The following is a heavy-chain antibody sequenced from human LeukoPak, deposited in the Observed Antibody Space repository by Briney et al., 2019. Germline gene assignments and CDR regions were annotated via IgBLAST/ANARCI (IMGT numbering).Heavy chain of an antibody. V-gene: IGHV4-34*01. Sequence: TSETLSLTCAVYGGSFSGYYWSWIRQPPGKGLEWIGEINHSGSTNYNPSLKSRVTISVDTSRNQFSLKLSSVTAADTAVYYCARVLWYSYYYMDVWGKGTTVTVSS. J-gene: IGHJ6*03. CDR3: ARVLWYSYYYMDV. CDR2: INHSGST. D-gene: IGHD2-21*01. CDR1: GGSFSGYY.